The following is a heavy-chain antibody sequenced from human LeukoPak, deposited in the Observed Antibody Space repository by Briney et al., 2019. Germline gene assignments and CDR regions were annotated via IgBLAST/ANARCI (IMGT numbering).Heavy chain of an antibody. Sequence: SGGALRLSCVASGFTFIGYAMCWVRQAPGEGLEWVSGISVSGGITYYADSVKGGFTISRDNAKNTLYLQMTSLRTEDPAVYYCAKEYRPRVFLEMDVWGQGTTVTVSS. V-gene: IGHV3-23*01. J-gene: IGHJ6*02. CDR1: GFTFIGYA. CDR3: AKEYRPRVFLEMDV. D-gene: IGHD2/OR15-2a*01. CDR2: ISVSGGIT.